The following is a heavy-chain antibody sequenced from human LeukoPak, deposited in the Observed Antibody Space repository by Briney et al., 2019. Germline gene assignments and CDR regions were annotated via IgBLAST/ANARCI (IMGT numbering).Heavy chain of an antibody. CDR1: GFSFSSYE. J-gene: IGHJ4*02. CDR2: ISSGGTTI. CDR3: ARDQSYSSSFLFDY. V-gene: IGHV3-48*03. D-gene: IGHD6-13*01. Sequence: PGGSLRLSCAASGFSFSSYEMNWVRQAPGKGLEWVSYISSGGTTIYYADSVKGRFTISRDNAKNSLYLQMNSLRAEDTAVYYCARDQSYSSSFLFDYWGQGTLVTVSS.